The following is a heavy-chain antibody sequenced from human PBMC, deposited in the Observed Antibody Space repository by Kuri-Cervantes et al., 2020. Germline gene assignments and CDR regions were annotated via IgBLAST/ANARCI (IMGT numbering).Heavy chain of an antibody. CDR3: ARGYYYDSSGYYLGNVHLDY. CDR1: GYTFTGYY. D-gene: IGHD3-22*01. Sequence: ASVKVSCKASGYTFTGYYMHWVRQAPGRGLEWMGWINPNSGGTNYAQKFQGRVTMTRDTSISTAYMELSRLRSDDTAVYYCARGYYYDSSGYYLGNVHLDYWGQGTLVTVSS. J-gene: IGHJ4*02. V-gene: IGHV1-2*02. CDR2: INPNSGGT.